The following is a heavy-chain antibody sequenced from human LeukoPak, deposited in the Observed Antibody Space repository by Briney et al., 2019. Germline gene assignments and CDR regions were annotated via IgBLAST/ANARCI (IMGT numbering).Heavy chain of an antibody. CDR1: GFIFSKYA. D-gene: IGHD4-17*01. CDR3: ARVGSRADYGDSRYYYYYYGMDV. CDR2: ISGSGGAT. Sequence: GGSLRLSCAASGFIFSKYAMNWVRQAPEKGLEWVSAISGSGGATDYADSVKGRFTISRVNSNNTVFLEMNSLRAEDTAVYYCARVGSRADYGDSRYYYYYYGMDVWGQGTTVTVSS. J-gene: IGHJ6*02. V-gene: IGHV3-23*01.